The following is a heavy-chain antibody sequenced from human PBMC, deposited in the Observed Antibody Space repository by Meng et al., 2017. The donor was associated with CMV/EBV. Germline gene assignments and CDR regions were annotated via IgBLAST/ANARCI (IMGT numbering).Heavy chain of an antibody. CDR3: ARAPYNWNDVISNWFDP. Sequence: ASVKVSCKASGYTFTGYYMHWVRQAPGQGLEWMGWINPNSGGTNYAQKFQGRVTMTRDKSISTAYMELSRLRSDDTAVYYCARAPYNWNDVISNWFDPWGQGTLVTVSS. V-gene: IGHV1-2*02. D-gene: IGHD1-1*01. J-gene: IGHJ5*02. CDR2: INPNSGGT. CDR1: GYTFTGYY.